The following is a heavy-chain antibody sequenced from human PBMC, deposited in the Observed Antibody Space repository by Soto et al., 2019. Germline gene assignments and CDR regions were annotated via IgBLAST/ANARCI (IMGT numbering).Heavy chain of an antibody. CDR1: GGSFSTYA. V-gene: IGHV1-69*06. CDR2: IIPIFDSP. CDR3: ARGAECRGYCLKKFNWLDP. J-gene: IGHJ5*02. D-gene: IGHD2-15*01. Sequence: SVKVSCKSSGGSFSTYAFSWVRQAPGHGLEWMGGIIPIFDSPYYAQNFQGRVTIAADRSTSTVYMELSSLTPEDTAVYYCARGAECRGYCLKKFNWLDPWGQGTLVTASS.